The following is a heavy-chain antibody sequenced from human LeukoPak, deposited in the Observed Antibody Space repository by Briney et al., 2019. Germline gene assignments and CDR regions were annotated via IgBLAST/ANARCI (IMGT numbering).Heavy chain of an antibody. D-gene: IGHD5-18*01. Sequence: SETLSLTCTVSGGSISSNYWSWIRQPPGKGLEWIGYISYSGSTNYNPSLKSRVTTSVDTSKNQFSLKLSSVTAADTAVYYCARHGLSGYGYGYSTPYSWFDPWGQGTLVTVSS. CDR1: GGSISSNY. CDR2: ISYSGST. CDR3: ARHGLSGYGYGYSTPYSWFDP. J-gene: IGHJ5*02. V-gene: IGHV4-59*08.